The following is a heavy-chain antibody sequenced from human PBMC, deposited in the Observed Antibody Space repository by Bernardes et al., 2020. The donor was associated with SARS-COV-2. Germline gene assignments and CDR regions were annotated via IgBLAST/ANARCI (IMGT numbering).Heavy chain of an antibody. CDR2: IYYSGGT. CDR3: ARDLQSWFDP. J-gene: IGHJ5*02. Sequence: SETLSLTCTVSGDSISSRTYYWGWIRQSPGKGLEWIGSIYYSGGTYYNPSLKGRVTFSVDTSKNQFALKLTSVTAADTAVYFCARDLQSWFDPWGQGTLITVSS. V-gene: IGHV4-39*02. CDR1: GDSISSRTYY.